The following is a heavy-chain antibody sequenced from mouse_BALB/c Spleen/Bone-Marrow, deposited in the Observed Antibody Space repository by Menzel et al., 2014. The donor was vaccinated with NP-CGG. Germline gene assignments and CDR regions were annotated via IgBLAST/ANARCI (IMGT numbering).Heavy chain of an antibody. CDR1: GFTFTDCY. V-gene: IGHV7-3*02. CDR3: ARDRNYDINWYFDV. J-gene: IGHJ1*01. Sequence: EVMLVESGGGLVQPGGSLRLSCATSGFTFTDCYMSWVRQPPGKALEWLGFIRNKANGYTTEYSASVKGRFTISRDNSQSILYLQMNILRTEDSATYYCARDRNYDINWYFDVWGAGTTVTVSS. D-gene: IGHD1-1*01. CDR2: IRNKANGYTT.